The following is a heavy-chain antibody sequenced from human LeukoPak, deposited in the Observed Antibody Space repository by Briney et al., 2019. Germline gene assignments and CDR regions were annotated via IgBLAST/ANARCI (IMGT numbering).Heavy chain of an antibody. CDR3: ARGPNDSDHDFDY. CDR1: SESFSDYY. J-gene: IGHJ4*02. D-gene: IGHD1-14*01. V-gene: IGHV4-34*01. CDR2: INHSGST. Sequence: SETLSLTCAVYSESFSDYYWSCIRQPPGKGLEWIGQINHSGSTAYKSSLKSRATISVDSSKKQISLKLNSVTAADTAVYYCARGPNDSDHDFDYWGQGTLVTVSS.